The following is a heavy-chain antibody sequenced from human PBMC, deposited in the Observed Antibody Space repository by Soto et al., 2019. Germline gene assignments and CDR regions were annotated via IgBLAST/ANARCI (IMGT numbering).Heavy chain of an antibody. D-gene: IGHD6-6*01. Sequence: SETLSLTCSVSGDSISGSHWSWIRQPPGKGLEWIGTLYYSGTTNYNPSLKSRVTISVDTSKNQFSLKLSSVTAADTAVYYCARHTPAISSSDHWGQGTLVTVSS. CDR2: LYYSGTT. V-gene: IGHV4-59*08. CDR3: ARHTPAISSSDH. J-gene: IGHJ4*02. CDR1: GDSISGSH.